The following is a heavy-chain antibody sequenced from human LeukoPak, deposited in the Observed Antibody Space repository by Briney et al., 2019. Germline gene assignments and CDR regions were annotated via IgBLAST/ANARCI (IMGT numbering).Heavy chain of an antibody. CDR1: GFTFSSYA. V-gene: IGHV3-23*01. D-gene: IGHD2-21*02. J-gene: IGHJ4*02. CDR3: ATDRDNSDWQKRFDS. Sequence: GGSLRLSCAASGFTFSSYAMSWVRQAPGKGLEWVSAISGSGGSTYYADSVKGRFTISRDNAKNSLHLQMNSLRAEDTAVYYCATDRDNSDWQKRFDSWGQGTLVTVSS. CDR2: ISGSGGST.